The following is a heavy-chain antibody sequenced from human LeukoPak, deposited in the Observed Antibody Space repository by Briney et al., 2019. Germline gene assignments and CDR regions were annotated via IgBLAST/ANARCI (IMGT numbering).Heavy chain of an antibody. CDR1: GYSFTSYW. CDR3: ARHYGAAGDFDY. D-gene: IGHD6-13*01. Sequence: GASLRISWKGSGYSFTSYWISWVRPMPGEGLEWMGRIDPSDSYTNYSPSFEGHVTISADKSISTAYLQWSSLKASDIATYYCARHYGAAGDFDYWGQGTLVTVSS. J-gene: IGHJ4*02. V-gene: IGHV5-10-1*01. CDR2: IDPSDSYT.